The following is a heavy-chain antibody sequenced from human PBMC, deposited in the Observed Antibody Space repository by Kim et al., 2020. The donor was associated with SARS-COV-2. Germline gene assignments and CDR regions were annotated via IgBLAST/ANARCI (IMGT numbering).Heavy chain of an antibody. V-gene: IGHV3-21*01. CDR2: ISSSSNYI. CDR1: GFTFSSYS. Sequence: GGSLRLSCAASGFTFSSYSMNWVRQAPGKGLDWVSSISSSSNYIYYADSVKGRFTISRDNAKNSLYLQMNSLRAEDTAVYYCARDDGSTGTTFAFDIWGQGTMVTVSS. CDR3: ARDDGSTGTTFAFDI. D-gene: IGHD1-1*01. J-gene: IGHJ3*02.